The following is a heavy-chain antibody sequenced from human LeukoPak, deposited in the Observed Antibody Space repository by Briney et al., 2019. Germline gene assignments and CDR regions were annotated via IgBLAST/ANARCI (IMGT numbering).Heavy chain of an antibody. CDR2: IIPIFGTA. D-gene: IGHD5-18*01. Sequence: GASVKVSCKASGGTFSSYAISWVRQAPGQGLEWMGGIIPIFGTANYARKFQGRVTITADESTSTAYMELSSLRSEDTAVYYCAGSLYSYQRKTWTRYDHWGQGTLVTVSS. CDR3: AGSLYSYQRKTWTRYDH. V-gene: IGHV1-69*13. CDR1: GGTFSSYA. J-gene: IGHJ4*02.